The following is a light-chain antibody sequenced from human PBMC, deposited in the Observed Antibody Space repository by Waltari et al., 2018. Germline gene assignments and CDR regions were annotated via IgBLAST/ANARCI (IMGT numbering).Light chain of an antibody. Sequence: DFQMTQSPSSLSASVGDSVTITCRASQDISNYLAWYQQKPGKVPKLLIYAASTLQTGVPSRFSGSGAGTDFTLSISSLQPEDVATYYCQKYISAPRTFGQGTKVEIK. J-gene: IGKJ1*01. CDR1: QDISNY. V-gene: IGKV1-27*01. CDR2: AAS. CDR3: QKYISAPRT.